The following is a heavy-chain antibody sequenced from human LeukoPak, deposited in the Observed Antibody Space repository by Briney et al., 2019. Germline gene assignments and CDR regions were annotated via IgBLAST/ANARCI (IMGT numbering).Heavy chain of an antibody. CDR1: GYTFTGYY. CDR3: ARDLGPISSGDQDGDY. V-gene: IGHV1-2*02. CDR2: INPNSGGT. D-gene: IGHD2-15*01. Sequence: GASVKVSCKASGYTFTGYYMHRVRQAPGQGLEWMGWINPNSGGTNYAQKFQGRVTMTRDTSISTAYMELSRLRSDDTAMYYCARDLGPISSGDQDGDYWGQGTLVTVSS. J-gene: IGHJ4*02.